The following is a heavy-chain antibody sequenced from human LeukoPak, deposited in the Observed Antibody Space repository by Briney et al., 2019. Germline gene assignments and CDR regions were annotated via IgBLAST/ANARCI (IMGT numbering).Heavy chain of an antibody. V-gene: IGHV1-8*01. CDR3: ARGRDTAAAEGSLGY. CDR2: MNPNSGNT. Sequence: ASVKVSCKASGYTFTSYDMNWVRQATGQGLEWMGWMNPNSGNTGYAQKFQGRVTTTRDTSISTACMEVSSLRSEHPAVYSCARGRDTAAAEGSLGYWGQGTLVTVSS. CDR1: GYTFTSYD. J-gene: IGHJ4*02. D-gene: IGHD6-13*01.